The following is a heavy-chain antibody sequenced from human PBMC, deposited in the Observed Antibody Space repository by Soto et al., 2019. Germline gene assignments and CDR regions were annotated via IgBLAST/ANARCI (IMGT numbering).Heavy chain of an antibody. V-gene: IGHV3-30*18. J-gene: IGHJ6*02. D-gene: IGHD3-3*01. CDR1: GFTFSSYG. CDR2: ISYDGSNK. CDR3: AKDTVYYDFWSGYYTGSDYSYGMEV. Sequence: QRLSCTASGFTFSSYGMHWVRQAPCKGLEWVAVISYDGSNKYYADSVKGRFTISRDNSKNTPYLQMNSLRAEDTAVYYCAKDTVYYDFWSGYYTGSDYSYGMEVLGQGTTVTVSS.